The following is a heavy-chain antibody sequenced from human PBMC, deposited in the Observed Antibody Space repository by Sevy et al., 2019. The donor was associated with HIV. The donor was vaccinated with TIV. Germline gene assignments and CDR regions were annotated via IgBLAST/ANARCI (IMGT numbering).Heavy chain of an antibody. CDR3: AKDGGYDFWSGGASYFDY. V-gene: IGHV3-30*02. J-gene: IGHJ4*02. CDR2: IRYDGSNK. Sequence: GGSLRLSCAASGFTFSSYGMPWVRQAPGKGLEWVAFIRYDGSNKYYADSVKGRFTISRDNSKNTLYLQMNSLRAEDTAVYYCAKDGGYDFWSGGASYFDYWGQGTLVTVSS. D-gene: IGHD3-3*01. CDR1: GFTFSSYG.